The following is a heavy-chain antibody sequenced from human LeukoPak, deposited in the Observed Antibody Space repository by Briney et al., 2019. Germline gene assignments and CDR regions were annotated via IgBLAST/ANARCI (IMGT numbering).Heavy chain of an antibody. D-gene: IGHD6-19*01. CDR1: GFTFRNYA. V-gene: IGHV3-23*01. Sequence: GGSLRLSCVASGFTFRNYAMSWVRQSPGKGLEWISAISNDGVYTFHADSVKGRFTVSRDTSKNTLYLQMNSLRADDTAVYYCAKCSTSAYTTGWCNWIDPWGQGTLVTVSS. J-gene: IGHJ5*02. CDR3: AKCSTSAYTTGWCNWIDP. CDR2: ISNDGVYT.